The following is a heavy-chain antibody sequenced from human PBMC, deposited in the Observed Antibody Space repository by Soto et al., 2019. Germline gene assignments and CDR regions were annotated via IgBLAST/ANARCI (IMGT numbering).Heavy chain of an antibody. J-gene: IGHJ6*02. CDR2: INAGNGNT. CDR3: ARDPSYYGIDV. CDR1: GYTFTSYA. Sequence: QVQLVQSGAEEKKPGASVKVSCKASGYTFTSYAMHGVRQAPGQRREWMGWINAGNGNTKYSQKFQGRVTITRDTTASRAYMELSSLRSEETALYYCARDPSYYGIDVGGQGTTVTVSS. V-gene: IGHV1-3*05.